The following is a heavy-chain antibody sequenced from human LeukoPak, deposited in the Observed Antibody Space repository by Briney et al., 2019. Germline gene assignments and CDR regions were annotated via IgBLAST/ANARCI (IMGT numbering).Heavy chain of an antibody. CDR1: GFSFSSYG. CDR3: ARDVNLRQLVD. CDR2: IQNNGVNE. D-gene: IGHD6-6*01. J-gene: IGHJ4*02. Sequence: PGGSLRLSCAASGFSFSSYGMHWVRQAPGKGLQWVAHIQNNGVNEHYADSVKGRFTISRDNSMGTLFLQMNSLRSDDTAVYFCARDVNLRQLVDWGQGTLVIVSS. V-gene: IGHV3-30*19.